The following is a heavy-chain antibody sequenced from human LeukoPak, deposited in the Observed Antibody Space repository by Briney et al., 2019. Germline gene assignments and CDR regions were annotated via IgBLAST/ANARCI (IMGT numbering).Heavy chain of an antibody. CDR1: DKSLKGYY. D-gene: IGHD1-20*01. V-gene: IGHV4-34*01. CDR2: INDRGST. CDR3: ARGRVTDNWNGGHWFDP. J-gene: IGHJ5*02. Sequence: SGTLSLTCAVYDKSLKGYYWSWIRQPPGKGLEWIGQINDRGSTNYNPSLKSRVTISLDTPKKQFSLRLSSVTAADTAVFYCARGRVTDNWNGGHWFDPWGRGTLVIVSS.